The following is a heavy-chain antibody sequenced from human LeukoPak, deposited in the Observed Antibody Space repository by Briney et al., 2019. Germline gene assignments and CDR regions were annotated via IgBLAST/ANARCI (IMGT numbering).Heavy chain of an antibody. CDR3: ARRLAAAKEPFDY. J-gene: IGHJ4*02. Sequence: ASETLSLTCTVSGGSISSSSYYWGWIRQPPGKGLEWIGSIYYGGSTYYNPSLKSRVTISVDTSKNQFSLKLSSVTAADTAVYYCARRLAAAKEPFDYWGQGTLVTVSS. CDR2: IYYGGST. CDR1: GGSISSSSYY. D-gene: IGHD6-13*01. V-gene: IGHV4-39*01.